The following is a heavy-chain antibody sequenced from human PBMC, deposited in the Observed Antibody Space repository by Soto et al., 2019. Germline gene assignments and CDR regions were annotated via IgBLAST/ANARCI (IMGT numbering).Heavy chain of an antibody. D-gene: IGHD2-15*01. CDR2: INPNSGDT. CDR1: GYTFTGYY. CDR3: AAGGGSTNYGMDV. Sequence: ASVKVSCKASGYTFTGYYMHWVRQAPGQGLEWMGWINPNSGDTNYAQKFQGWVTMTRDTSISTAYMELSRLRSEDTAVYYCAAGGGSTNYGMDVRGQGTTVTVSS. J-gene: IGHJ6*02. V-gene: IGHV1-2*04.